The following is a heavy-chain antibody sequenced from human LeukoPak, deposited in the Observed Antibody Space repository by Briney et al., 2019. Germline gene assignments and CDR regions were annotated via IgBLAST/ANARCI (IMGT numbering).Heavy chain of an antibody. CDR3: TTEPTDVLRYS. D-gene: IGHD2-8*01. CDR2: IKSKTDGGTT. CDR1: GFTFSNAW. Sequence: GGSLRLSCAASGFTFSNAWMSWDRQAPGKVLEWVGRIKSKTDGGTTDYAAPVTGRFTISRDDSKNTLYLQMNSLKTEDTAVYYCTTEPTDVLRYSWGQGTLVTVSS. V-gene: IGHV3-15*01. J-gene: IGHJ4*02.